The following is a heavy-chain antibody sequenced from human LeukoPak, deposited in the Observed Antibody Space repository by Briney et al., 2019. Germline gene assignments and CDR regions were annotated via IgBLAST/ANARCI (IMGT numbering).Heavy chain of an antibody. J-gene: IGHJ2*01. V-gene: IGHV4-59*01. D-gene: IGHD3/OR15-3a*01. Sequence: SETLSLTCTVSGVSISSYYWSRIRQPPGKGLEWIGYISYSGSTNSNSSLKSRVTTSVDTSKNQFSLKLSSVTAADTAVYYCARTFGRGPRYFDLWGRGTLATVSS. CDR1: GVSISSYY. CDR2: ISYSGST. CDR3: ARTFGRGPRYFDL.